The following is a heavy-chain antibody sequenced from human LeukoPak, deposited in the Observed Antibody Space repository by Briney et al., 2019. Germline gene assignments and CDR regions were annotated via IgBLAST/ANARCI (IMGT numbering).Heavy chain of an antibody. CDR3: ARRLWFGELNL. Sequence: GGSLRLSCIASGSTLNSFGLHWVRQAPGKGLEWITFIRYDGSNEYYADSVKGRFTISRDNSRGAVDLQMNRLTIEDTAVYYCARRLWFGELNLWGRGTLVTVSS. CDR2: IRYDGSNE. J-gene: IGHJ2*01. CDR1: GSTLNSFG. D-gene: IGHD3-10*01. V-gene: IGHV3-30*02.